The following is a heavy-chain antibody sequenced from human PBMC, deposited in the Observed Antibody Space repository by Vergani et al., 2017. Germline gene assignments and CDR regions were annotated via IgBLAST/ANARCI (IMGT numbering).Heavy chain of an antibody. J-gene: IGHJ6*02. CDR2: IYHSGST. V-gene: IGHV4-38-2*01. CDR1: GYSISSGYY. Sequence: QVQLQESGPGLVKPSETLSLTCAVSGYSISSGYYWGWIRQPPGKGLEWIGSIYHSGSTYYNPSLKSRVTISVDTSKNQSSLKLSSVTAADTAVYYCARVVAYYYYGMDVWGQGTTVTVSS. CDR3: ARVVAYYYYGMDV. D-gene: IGHD2-15*01.